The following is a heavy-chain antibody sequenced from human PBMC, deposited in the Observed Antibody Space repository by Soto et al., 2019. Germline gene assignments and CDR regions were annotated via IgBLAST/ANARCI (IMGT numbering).Heavy chain of an antibody. Sequence: ASVKVSCKASVYTYTSYDINCVRQATGQGLEWMGWMNPNSGNTGYAQKFQGRVTMTRNTSISTAYMELSSLRSEDTAVYYCARGRAYYYGSGSPDAFDIWGQGTMVTVSS. CDR2: MNPNSGNT. CDR1: VYTYTSYD. J-gene: IGHJ3*02. V-gene: IGHV1-8*01. CDR3: ARGRAYYYGSGSPDAFDI. D-gene: IGHD3-10*01.